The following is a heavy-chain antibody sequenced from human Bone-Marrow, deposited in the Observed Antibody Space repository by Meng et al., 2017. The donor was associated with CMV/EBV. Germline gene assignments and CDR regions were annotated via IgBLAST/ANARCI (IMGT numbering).Heavy chain of an antibody. V-gene: IGHV1-2*02. D-gene: IGHD1-26*01. CDR3: ARIATFLVGATGY. Sequence: ASVKVSCKASGYTFTSYDINWVRQATGQGLEWMGWMNPNSGGTNYAQKFQGRVTMTRDTSISTAYMELNRLRSDDTAVYYCARIATFLVGATGYWGQGTLVTVSS. CDR1: GYTFTSYD. CDR2: MNPNSGGT. J-gene: IGHJ4*02.